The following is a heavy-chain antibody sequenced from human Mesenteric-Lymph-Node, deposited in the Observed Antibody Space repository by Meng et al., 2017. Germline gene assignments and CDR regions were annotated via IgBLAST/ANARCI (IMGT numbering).Heavy chain of an antibody. CDR3: ASFDHIPRRNYFDY. CDR2: IHHSGSA. J-gene: IGHJ4*02. D-gene: IGHD2-21*01. V-gene: IGHV4-30-4*01. Sequence: VHLQDATLGLVGPSRPLSPTCTVSGGSMSSGNYYWSWIRQPPGKGLEWIGYIHHSGSAYYNPSLKSRVSISVDTSKNQFSLNLNSMTAADTAVYYCASFDHIPRRNYFDYWGQGTLVTVSS. CDR1: GGSMSSGNYY.